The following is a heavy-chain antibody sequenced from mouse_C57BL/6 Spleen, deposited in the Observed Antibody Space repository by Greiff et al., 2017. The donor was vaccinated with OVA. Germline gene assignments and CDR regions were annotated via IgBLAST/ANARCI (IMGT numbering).Heavy chain of an antibody. J-gene: IGHJ1*03. CDR2: INPNYGTT. V-gene: IGHV1-39*01. D-gene: IGHD1-1*01. CDR1: GYSFTDYN. Sequence: LQQSGPELVKPGASVKISCKASGYSFTDYNMNWVKQSNGKSLEWIGVINPNYGTTSYNQKFKGKATLTVDQSSSTAYMQLNSLTSEDSAVYYGARGYYGSSYWYFDVWGTGTTVTVSS. CDR3: ARGYYGSSYWYFDV.